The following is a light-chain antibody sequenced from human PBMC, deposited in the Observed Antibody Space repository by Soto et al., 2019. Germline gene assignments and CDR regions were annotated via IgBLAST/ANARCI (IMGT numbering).Light chain of an antibody. CDR2: ADS. J-gene: IGLJ1*01. CDR1: NIGSNS. V-gene: IGLV3-21*02. CDR3: QVWDSSTDDLYV. Sequence: SYELTQPPSVSVAPGQTAIVTCDGNNIGSNSVHWYQQKPGRAPVLVVYADSDRPSGVPERFFGSNSGNTATLTISRVEAGDEADYYCQVWDSSTDDLYVFGPGTKVTVL.